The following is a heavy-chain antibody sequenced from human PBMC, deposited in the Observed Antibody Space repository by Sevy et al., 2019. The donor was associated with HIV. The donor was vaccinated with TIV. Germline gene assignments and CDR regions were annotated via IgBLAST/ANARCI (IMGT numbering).Heavy chain of an antibody. Sequence: GGSLRLSGAASGFTFSSYSMNWVRQAPGKGLEWVSYISSSSTTIYYADSVKGRFTISRDNAKNSLYLQMNSLRDEDTAVYYCARGYTGYDVGPLDYWGQGTLVTVSS. J-gene: IGHJ4*02. V-gene: IGHV3-48*02. D-gene: IGHD5-12*01. CDR3: ARGYTGYDVGPLDY. CDR1: GFTFSSYS. CDR2: ISSSSTTI.